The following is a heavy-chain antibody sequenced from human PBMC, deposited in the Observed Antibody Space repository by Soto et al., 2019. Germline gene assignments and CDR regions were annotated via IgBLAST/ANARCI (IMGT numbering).Heavy chain of an antibody. V-gene: IGHV1-8*01. J-gene: IGHJ6*02. CDR3: ARPPGYSSSWYYYGMDV. CDR2: MNPNRGNT. CDR1: GYTFTSYD. Sequence: GASVKVSCKASGYTFTSYDINWVRQATGQGLEWMGWMNPNRGNTGYAQKFQGRVTMTRNTSISTAYMELSSLRSEDTAVYYCARPPGYSSSWYYYGMDVWGQGTTVTVSS. D-gene: IGHD6-13*01.